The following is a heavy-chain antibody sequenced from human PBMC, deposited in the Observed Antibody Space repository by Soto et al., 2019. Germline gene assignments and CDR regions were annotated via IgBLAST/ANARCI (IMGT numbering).Heavy chain of an antibody. CDR2: IIPIFGTA. J-gene: IGHJ5*02. CDR1: GGTFSSYA. Sequence: SVKVSCKASGGTFSSYAISWVRQAPGQGLEWMGGIIPIFGTANYAQKFQGRVTITADESTSTAYMELSSLRSEDTAVYYCARAYYDILTGYRQYWFDPWGQGTLVTVSS. D-gene: IGHD3-9*01. V-gene: IGHV1-69*13. CDR3: ARAYYDILTGYRQYWFDP.